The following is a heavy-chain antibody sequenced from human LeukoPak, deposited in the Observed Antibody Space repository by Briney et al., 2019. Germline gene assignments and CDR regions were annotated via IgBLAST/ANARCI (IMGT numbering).Heavy chain of an antibody. V-gene: IGHV3-48*03. CDR1: GFTFNSYA. CDR2: ISNSGDSI. Sequence: PGGSLRLSCAASGFTFNSYAMNWVRQAPGKGLEWVSHISNSGDSIYYADSVKGRFTISRDNAKNSLYLQMNSLRAEDTTLYYCARSFDIWGQGTMVTVSS. CDR3: ARSFDI. J-gene: IGHJ3*02.